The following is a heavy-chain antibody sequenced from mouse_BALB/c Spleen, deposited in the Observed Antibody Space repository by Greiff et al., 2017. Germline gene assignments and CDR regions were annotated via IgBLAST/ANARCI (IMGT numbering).Heavy chain of an antibody. Sequence: QVQLQQSGPGLVQPSQSLSITCKVSGFSLTSYGVHWVRQSPGKGLEWLGVIWSGGSTDYNAAFISRLSISKDNSKSQVFFKMNSLQANDTAIYYCAREDYYGSSYDAMDYWGQGTSVTVSS. CDR2: IWSGGST. CDR1: GFSLTSYG. CDR3: AREDYYGSSYDAMDY. D-gene: IGHD1-1*01. J-gene: IGHJ4*01. V-gene: IGHV2-2*02.